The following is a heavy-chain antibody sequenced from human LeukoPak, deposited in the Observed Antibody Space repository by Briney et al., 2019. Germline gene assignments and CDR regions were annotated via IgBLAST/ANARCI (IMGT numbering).Heavy chain of an antibody. CDR1: GFTFSSYA. D-gene: IGHD5-12*01. J-gene: IGHJ4*02. CDR3: AGYSGYEITFDY. Sequence: GGSLRLSCAASGFTFSSYAMHWVRQAPGKGLEWVAVISYDGSNKYYADSVKGRFTISRDNSKNTLYLQMNSLRAEDTAVYYCAGYSGYEITFDYWGQGTLVTVSS. CDR2: ISYDGSNK. V-gene: IGHV3-30-3*01.